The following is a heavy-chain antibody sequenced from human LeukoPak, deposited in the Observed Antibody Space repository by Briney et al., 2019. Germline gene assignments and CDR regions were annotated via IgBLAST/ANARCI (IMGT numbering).Heavy chain of an antibody. CDR1: GGSFSGYY. CDR2: INHSGST. Sequence: SETLSLTCAVYGGSFSGYYWSWIRQPPGKGLEWIGEINHSGSTNYNPSLKSRVTISVDTSKNQFSLKLSSVTAADTAVYYCARDGSGWYNYYYYYMDVWGKGTTVTVSS. D-gene: IGHD6-19*01. J-gene: IGHJ6*03. V-gene: IGHV4-34*01. CDR3: ARDGSGWYNYYYYYMDV.